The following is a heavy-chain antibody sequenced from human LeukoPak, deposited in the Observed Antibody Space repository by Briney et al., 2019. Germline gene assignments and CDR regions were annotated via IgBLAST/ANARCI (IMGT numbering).Heavy chain of an antibody. J-gene: IGHJ4*02. CDR2: IYYSGST. Sequence: SETLSLTCTVSGGSISNYYWSWIRQPPGKGLEWIGSIYYSGSTYYNPSLKSRVTISVDTSKNQFSLKLISVTAADTAVYYCASRKLGNDYWGQGTLVTVSS. CDR1: GGSISNYY. CDR3: ASRKLGNDY. V-gene: IGHV4-59*01. D-gene: IGHD7-27*01.